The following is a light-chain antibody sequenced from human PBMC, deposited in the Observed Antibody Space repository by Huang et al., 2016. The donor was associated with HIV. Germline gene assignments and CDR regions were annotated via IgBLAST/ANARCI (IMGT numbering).Light chain of an antibody. CDR1: QSLLHRDGKTY. Sequence: DIVMTQTPLSLSVTPGQPASISCKSSQSLLHRDGKTYLYWYLQKPGKPPQLLIYEVSNRCSGVPDRFSGSGSGTDFTVKISRVEAEDVGVYYCMHSTQHPYTFGQGTKLEIK. V-gene: IGKV2D-29*01. CDR2: EVS. J-gene: IGKJ2*01. CDR3: MHSTQHPYT.